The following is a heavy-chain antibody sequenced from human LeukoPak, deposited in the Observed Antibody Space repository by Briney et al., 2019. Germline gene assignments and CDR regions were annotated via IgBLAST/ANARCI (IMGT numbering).Heavy chain of an antibody. V-gene: IGHV4-34*01. Sequence: SETLSLTCAVYGGSFSGYYWSWIRQPPGKGLEWIGSIYYSGSTSYNPSLKSRVTISVDTSKSQFSLKLSSVTAADTAVYYCARTLWFGEFSEYYFDYWGQGTLVTVSS. J-gene: IGHJ4*02. CDR3: ARTLWFGEFSEYYFDY. D-gene: IGHD3-10*01. CDR2: IYYSGST. CDR1: GGSFSGYY.